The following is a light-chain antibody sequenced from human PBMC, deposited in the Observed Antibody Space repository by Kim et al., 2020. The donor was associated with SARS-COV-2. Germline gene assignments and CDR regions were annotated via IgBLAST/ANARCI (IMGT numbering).Light chain of an antibody. CDR2: NAA. V-gene: IGKV1-27*01. CDR3: QNYDGAPFT. CDR1: QFISHY. Sequence: AAGGDRATITGRTIQFISHYLARYQQQPGKVPLLLIYNAATWHPGIPVRFSGRASGTDFTLTINSLQSEDFATYYRQNYDGAPFTFGQGTKVDIK. J-gene: IGKJ1*01.